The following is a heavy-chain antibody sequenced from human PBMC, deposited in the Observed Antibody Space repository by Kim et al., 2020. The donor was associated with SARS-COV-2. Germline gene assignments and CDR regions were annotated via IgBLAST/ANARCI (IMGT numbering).Heavy chain of an antibody. D-gene: IGHD3-16*01. CDR1: GYTFTSYD. V-gene: IGHV1-8*01. J-gene: IGHJ6*03. CDR2: MNPNSGNT. Sequence: ASVKVSCKASGYTFTSYDINWVRQATGQGLEWMGWMNPNSGNTGYAQKFQGRVTMTRNTSISTAYMELSSLRSEDTAVYYCAREVVGYYYYYYMDVWGKGTTVTVSS. CDR3: AREVVGYYYYYYMDV.